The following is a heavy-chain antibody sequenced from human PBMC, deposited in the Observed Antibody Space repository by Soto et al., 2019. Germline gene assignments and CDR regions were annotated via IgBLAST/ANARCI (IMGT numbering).Heavy chain of an antibody. CDR3: ARISGGSPYYYAMDV. CDR2: IFSSDEK. J-gene: IGHJ6*02. CDR1: GFTLTNNKMG. Sequence: VTLKESGPVLVKPTETLTLTCTVSGFTLTNNKMGVSWIRQPPGKALEWLANIFSSDEKSYSTSLKSRVTISQDTSKSQVVLKVTNMDPVDTATYYCARISGGSPYYYAMDVWGQGTTVTVSS. D-gene: IGHD3-10*01. V-gene: IGHV2-26*01.